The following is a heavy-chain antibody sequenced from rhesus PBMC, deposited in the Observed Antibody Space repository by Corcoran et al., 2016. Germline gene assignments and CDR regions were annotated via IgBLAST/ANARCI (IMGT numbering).Heavy chain of an antibody. D-gene: IGHD3-16*01. Sequence: QVQLQESGPGVVKPSETLSLTCAFSGGSIRGYYLWSWLPPSPRQGLEWIGLISGSSGSTNYNTSLKNRVTISKDTSKNQFSLKLSSVTAADTAVYYCASDYYSGSYYNSLDVWGRGVLVTVSS. CDR2: ISGSSGST. V-gene: IGHV4-165*01. CDR1: GGSIRGYY. CDR3: ASDYYSGSYYNSLDV. J-gene: IGHJ5-2*02.